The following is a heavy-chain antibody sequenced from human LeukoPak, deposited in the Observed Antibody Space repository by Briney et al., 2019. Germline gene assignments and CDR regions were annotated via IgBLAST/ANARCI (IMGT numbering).Heavy chain of an antibody. D-gene: IGHD4-11*01. CDR3: ASGLATVTTRNYYYHMDV. V-gene: IGHV1-2*02. CDR2: INPNSGGT. J-gene: IGHJ6*03. Sequence: GASVKVSCKASGYTFTGYYMHWVRQAPGQGLEWMGWINPNSGGTNYAQKFQGRVTMTRDTSISTAYMELSRLRSDDTAVYYCASGLATVTTRNYYYHMDVWGKGTTVTVSS. CDR1: GYTFTGYY.